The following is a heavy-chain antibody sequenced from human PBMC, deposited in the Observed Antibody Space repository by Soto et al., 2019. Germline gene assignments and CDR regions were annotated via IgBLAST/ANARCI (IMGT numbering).Heavy chain of an antibody. V-gene: IGHV3-30*18. CDR3: ANLADDSSGYYFDDY. J-gene: IGHJ4*02. Sequence: PGGSLRLSCATSGFTFSSYAMHWVRQAPGKGLEWVAVISYDGSNKYYADSVKGRFTISRDNSKNTLYLQMNSLRAEDTAVYYCANLADDSSGYYFDDYWGQGTLVTVSS. CDR1: GFTFSSYA. CDR2: ISYDGSNK. D-gene: IGHD3-22*01.